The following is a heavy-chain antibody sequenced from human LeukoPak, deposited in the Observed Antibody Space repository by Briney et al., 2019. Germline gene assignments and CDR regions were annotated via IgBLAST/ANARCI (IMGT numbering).Heavy chain of an antibody. CDR3: ARDPGAATGGPYYFDY. CDR2: IYTSGST. Sequence: SQTLSLTCTVSGGSISSGSYYWSWIRQPAGKGLEWIGRIYTSGSTNYNPSPKSRVTISVDTSKNQFSLKLSSVTAADTAMYYCARDPGAATGGPYYFDYWGQGTLVTVSS. D-gene: IGHD2-15*01. V-gene: IGHV4-61*02. CDR1: GGSISSGSYY. J-gene: IGHJ4*02.